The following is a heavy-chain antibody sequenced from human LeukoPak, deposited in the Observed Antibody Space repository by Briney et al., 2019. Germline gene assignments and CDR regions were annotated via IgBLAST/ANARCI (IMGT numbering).Heavy chain of an antibody. V-gene: IGHV4-59*01. CDR3: ARDNYDSSGYYFGAFDI. J-gene: IGHJ3*02. D-gene: IGHD3-22*01. CDR2: VYYNGNT. Sequence: PSETLSLTRTVSGDSISSYYWSWIRQPPGKGLEWIGYVYYNGNTNYNPSLKNRVTISVDTSKNQFSLKLSSVTAADAAVYYCARDNYDSSGYYFGAFDIWGQGTMVTVSS. CDR1: GDSISSYY.